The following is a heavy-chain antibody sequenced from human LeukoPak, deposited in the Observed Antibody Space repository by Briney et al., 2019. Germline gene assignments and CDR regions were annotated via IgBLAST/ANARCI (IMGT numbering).Heavy chain of an antibody. V-gene: IGHV3-7*01. CDR1: GFTFSTYW. CDR2: IKQDGSEK. CDR3: AKMGAIVVVPAATSFDY. J-gene: IGHJ4*02. Sequence: GWSLRLSCAASGFTFSTYWMSWVRQAPGKGLEWVVNIKQDGSEKYYVDSVKGRFTISRDNAKNSLYLQMNNLRVEDTAVYYCAKMGAIVVVPAATSFDYWGQGTLVTVSS. D-gene: IGHD2-2*01.